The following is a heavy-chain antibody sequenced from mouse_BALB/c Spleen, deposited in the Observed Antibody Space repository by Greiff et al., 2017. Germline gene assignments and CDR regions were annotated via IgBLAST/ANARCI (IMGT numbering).Heavy chain of an antibody. CDR1: GYAFSSSW. J-gene: IGHJ4*01. CDR2: IYPGDGDT. Sequence: QVQLQQSGPELVKPGASVKISCKASGYAFSSSWMNWVKQRPGQGLEWIGRIYPGDGDTNYNGKFKGKATLTADKSSSTAYMQLSSLTSVDSAVYFCARYYGYIYAMDYWGQGTSVTVSS. CDR3: ARYYGYIYAMDY. D-gene: IGHD1-2*01. V-gene: IGHV1-82*01.